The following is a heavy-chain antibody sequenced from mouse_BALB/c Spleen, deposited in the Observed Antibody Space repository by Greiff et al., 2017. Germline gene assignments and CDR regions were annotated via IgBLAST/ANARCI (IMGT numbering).Heavy chain of an antibody. J-gene: IGHJ3*01. CDR1: GYTFTSYW. V-gene: IGHV1S127*01. CDR2: IDPSNSET. D-gene: IGHD2-3*01. Sequence: QVQLQQSGPELVRPGASVKMSCKASGYTFTSYWMHWVQQRPGQGLEWIGIIDPSNSETRLNQKFKDKTTLNVDKSSNTAYMQISSLTSEASADYYGARWVYDGYYTWLAYWGQGTLVTVSA. CDR3: ARWVYDGYYTWLAY.